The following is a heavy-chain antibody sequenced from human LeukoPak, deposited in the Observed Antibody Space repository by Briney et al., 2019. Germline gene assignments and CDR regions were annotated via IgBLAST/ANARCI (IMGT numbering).Heavy chain of an antibody. CDR1: GGSISSYY. V-gene: IGHV4-59*01. Sequence: SETLSLTCTVSGGSISSYYWSWIRQPPGKGLEWIGYIYYSGSTNYSPSLKSRVTISVDTSKNQFSLKLSSVTAADTAVYYCARGGYSYDTDYWGQGTLVTVSS. CDR2: IYYSGST. J-gene: IGHJ4*02. CDR3: ARGGYSYDTDY. D-gene: IGHD5-18*01.